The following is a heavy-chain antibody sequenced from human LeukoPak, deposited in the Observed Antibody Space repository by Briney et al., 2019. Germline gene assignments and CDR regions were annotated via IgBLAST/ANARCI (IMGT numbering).Heavy chain of an antibody. CDR2: IYHSGST. CDR1: GGSISSSSYY. J-gene: IGHJ4*02. D-gene: IGHD6-13*01. V-gene: IGHV4-39*07. CDR3: ARVRYSSSWSDFDY. Sequence: SETLSLTCTVSGGSISSSSYYWGWIRQPPGKGLEWIGSIYHSGSTYYNPSLKSRVTISVDTSKNQFSLKLSSVTAADTAVYYCARVRYSSSWSDFDYWGQGTLVTVSS.